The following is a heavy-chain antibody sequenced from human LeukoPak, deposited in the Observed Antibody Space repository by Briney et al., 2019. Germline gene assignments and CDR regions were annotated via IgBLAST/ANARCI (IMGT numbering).Heavy chain of an antibody. CDR1: GYPFTKWE. J-gene: IGHJ5*02. CDR2: VHPDNGNT. D-gene: IGHD1-14*01. Sequence: ASVTVSCKTSGYPFTKWEINWVRQAAGQGLEWLGWVHPDNGNTYYAQRFRGRVTMSRDTSTATAYMELSGLRSNDTAVYFCATGPRNDPWGQGTLVTVSS. CDR3: ATGPRNDP. V-gene: IGHV1-8*01.